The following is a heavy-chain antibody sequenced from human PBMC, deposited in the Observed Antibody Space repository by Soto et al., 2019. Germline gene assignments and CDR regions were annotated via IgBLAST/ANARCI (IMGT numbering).Heavy chain of an antibody. J-gene: IGHJ4*02. Sequence: GASVKVSCKASGYPFTNFYLSWVRQAPGQGLEWMGWISASNTNTKYAQKFQGRVTMTTDTSTSTAYMELRSLRSDDTAVYYCARYWNGFHQFDYWGQGTLVTVSS. V-gene: IGHV1-18*04. CDR3: ARYWNGFHQFDY. CDR1: GYPFTNFY. D-gene: IGHD3-3*01. CDR2: ISASNTNT.